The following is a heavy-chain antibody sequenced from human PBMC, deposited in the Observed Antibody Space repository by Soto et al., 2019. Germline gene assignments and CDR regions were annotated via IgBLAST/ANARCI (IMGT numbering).Heavy chain of an antibody. V-gene: IGHV4-34*01. Sequence: SVLRSLTSAVDFWSFRGHYVLCLIGPPRKGLEWIWEINHSGSTNYNPSLKSRVTISVDTSKNQFSLKLSSVTAADTAVYYFVRGPLIEKTKSNACDFCGPGTMVNVS. CDR3: VRGPLIEKTKSNACDF. CDR1: FWSFRGHY. J-gene: IGHJ3*01. CDR2: INHSGST.